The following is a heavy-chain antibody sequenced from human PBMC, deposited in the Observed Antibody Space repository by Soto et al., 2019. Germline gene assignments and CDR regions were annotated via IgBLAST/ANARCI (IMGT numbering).Heavy chain of an antibody. J-gene: IGHJ6*02. Sequence: QVQLVESGGGVVQPGRSLRLSCAASGFTFSSYGMHWVRQAPGKGLEWVAVIWYDGSNKYYADSVKGRFTISRDNSKNTLYLQMNSLRAEDTAVYYCARSGLYEYCYYGMDVWGQGTTVTVSS. D-gene: IGHD2-8*01. V-gene: IGHV3-33*01. CDR2: IWYDGSNK. CDR3: ARSGLYEYCYYGMDV. CDR1: GFTFSSYG.